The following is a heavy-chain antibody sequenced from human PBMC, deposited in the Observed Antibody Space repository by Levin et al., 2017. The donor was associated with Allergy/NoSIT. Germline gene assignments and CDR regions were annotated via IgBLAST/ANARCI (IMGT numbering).Heavy chain of an antibody. Sequence: ASVKVSCKASGYTFTSFDINWVRQATGQGLEWMGWMNPNSGNTGYTQKFQGRVTMTRNTSITTAYMELSSLRSEDTAVYYCARGPYYYGSGGNDYWGQGTLVTVSS. CDR1: GYTFTSFD. CDR2: MNPNSGNT. CDR3: ARGPYYYGSGGNDY. D-gene: IGHD3-10*01. J-gene: IGHJ4*02. V-gene: IGHV1-8*01.